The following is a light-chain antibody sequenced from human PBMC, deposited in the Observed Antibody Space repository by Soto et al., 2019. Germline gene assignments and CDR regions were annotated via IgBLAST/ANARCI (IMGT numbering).Light chain of an antibody. J-gene: IGLJ1*01. V-gene: IGLV2-11*01. Sequence: QSVLTQPPSVSGSPGQSVTVSCAGTSRDVAVYSYGSWFQQHPGKAPQLLIDDGTKRPSGVPDRFSGSKSGNTAALTISGVEAEDEVDYCCSSYAGSYNWIFGSGTKVTVL. CDR3: SSYAGSYNWI. CDR1: SRDVAVYSY. CDR2: DGT.